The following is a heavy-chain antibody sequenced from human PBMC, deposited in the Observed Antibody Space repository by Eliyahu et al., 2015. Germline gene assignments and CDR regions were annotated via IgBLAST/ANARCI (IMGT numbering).Heavy chain of an antibody. J-gene: IGHJ6*02. CDR2: ISSSSKSI. CDR1: GFSISAYN. Sequence: EVQLXESGGGLVQPGGSLRLSCKASGFSISAYNINWVRQAPGXGLEXISYISSSSKSIHYADSVQGRFSVSRDNAKNSLFLEMNSLRHEDTAVYYCGRVLSSSYPVDTLRHVWGQGTTVTVSS. D-gene: IGHD6-13*01. CDR3: GRVLSSSYPVDTLRHV. V-gene: IGHV3-48*02.